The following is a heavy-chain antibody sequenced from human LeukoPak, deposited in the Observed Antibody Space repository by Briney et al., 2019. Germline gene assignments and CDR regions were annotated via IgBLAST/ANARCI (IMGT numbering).Heavy chain of an antibody. CDR1: GFTFTTYA. J-gene: IGHJ4*02. CDR2: IKSSDNSA. D-gene: IGHD4-17*01. Sequence: GGSLRLSCTASGFTFTTYAMSWVRQAPGKGLEWVAAIKSSDNSAYYTDSVKGRFTISRDNSKNTLFLQMNSLRAEDTAVYYCAKVVGDFNFWGQGTLVTVSS. CDR3: AKVVGDFNF. V-gene: IGHV3-23*01.